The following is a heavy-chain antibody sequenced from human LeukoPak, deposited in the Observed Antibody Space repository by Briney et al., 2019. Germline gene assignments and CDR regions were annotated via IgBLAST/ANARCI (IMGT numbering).Heavy chain of an antibody. D-gene: IGHD2-21*01. CDR3: TRGARDCDY. J-gene: IGHJ4*02. Sequence: GGSLRLSCAASGFTFSSYAMSWARQAPGKGLEWVAAFSGNGGRTYYVDSVKGRFTISRDNSKNTVYLQMESLRVEDTAVYYCTRGARDCDYWGQGTLVTVSS. CDR2: FSGNGGRT. CDR1: GFTFSSYA. V-gene: IGHV3-23*01.